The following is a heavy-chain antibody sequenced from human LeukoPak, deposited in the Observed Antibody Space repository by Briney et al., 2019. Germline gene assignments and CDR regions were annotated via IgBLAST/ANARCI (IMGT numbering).Heavy chain of an antibody. V-gene: IGHV4-34*01. CDR3: ARVGADGSGFLFDY. D-gene: IGHD3-10*01. CDR2: INHSGST. J-gene: IGHJ4*02. CDR1: GGSYSGYC. Sequence: SETLSLTCAVYGGSYSGYCWSWIRQPPGKELEWIGEINHSGSTNYNPSLKSRVTISVDTSKNQFSLKLSSVTAADTAVYYCARVGADGSGFLFDYWGQGTLVTVSS.